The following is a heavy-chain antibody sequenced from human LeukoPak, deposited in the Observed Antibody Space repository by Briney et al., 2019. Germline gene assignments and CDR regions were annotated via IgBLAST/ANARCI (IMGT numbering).Heavy chain of an antibody. V-gene: IGHV4-59*03. CDR3: ARQYCSGGSCYYAFDI. Sequence: SETLSLTCSVSGDSISGYYWSWIRQPPGKGLEWIGYIYYSGSTNYNPSLQSRVTISLDTSKNQFSLKLSSVTAADAAVYYCARQYCSGGSCYYAFDIWGQGTMVTVSS. D-gene: IGHD2-15*01. J-gene: IGHJ3*02. CDR2: IYYSGST. CDR1: GDSISGYY.